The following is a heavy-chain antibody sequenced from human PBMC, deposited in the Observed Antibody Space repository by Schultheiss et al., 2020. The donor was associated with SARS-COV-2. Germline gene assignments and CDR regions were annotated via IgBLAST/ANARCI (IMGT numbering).Heavy chain of an antibody. J-gene: IGHJ4*02. CDR1: GFTFSSHA. V-gene: IGHV3-23*01. CDR3: AKALGEEWLPN. CDR2: ISASGYTT. D-gene: IGHD3-3*01. Sequence: GGSLRLSCAASGFTFSSHAMGWVRQVPGKGLEWVSIISASGYTTHYADSVRGRFTISRDNSKNTLYLQMNSLRAEDTAVYYCAKALGEEWLPNWGQGTLVTVSS.